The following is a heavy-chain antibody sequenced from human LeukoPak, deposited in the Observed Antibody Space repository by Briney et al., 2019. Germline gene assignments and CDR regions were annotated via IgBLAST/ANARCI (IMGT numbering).Heavy chain of an antibody. CDR2: IYSSGNT. Sequence: SETLSLTCTVSGASITNSYWNWVRQPPGKGLERIGYIYSSGNTNYNPSLKSRVTISLDVSKNQFSLKLTSVTAADTAVYYCARSGPTQGPRRSNWFDPWGQGTLVTVSS. V-gene: IGHV4-4*09. CDR3: ARSGPTQGPRRSNWFDP. CDR1: GASITNSY. J-gene: IGHJ5*02.